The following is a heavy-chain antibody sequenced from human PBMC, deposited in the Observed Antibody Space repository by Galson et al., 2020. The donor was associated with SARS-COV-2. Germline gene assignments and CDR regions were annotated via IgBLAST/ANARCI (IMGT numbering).Heavy chain of an antibody. Sequence: HGESLKISCQGSGYSFTSYWISWVRQMPGKGLEWMGRIDPSDSYTNYSPSFQGHVTISADKSISTAYLQWSSLKASDTAMYYCARQRDGYNWVFDYWGQGTLVTVSS. CDR3: ARQRDGYNWVFDY. V-gene: IGHV5-10-1*01. J-gene: IGHJ4*02. CDR1: GYSFTSYW. D-gene: IGHD5-12*01. CDR2: IDPSDSYT.